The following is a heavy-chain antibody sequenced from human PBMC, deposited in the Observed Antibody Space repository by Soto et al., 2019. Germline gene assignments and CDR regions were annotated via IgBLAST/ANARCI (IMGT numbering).Heavy chain of an antibody. CDR2: IYYSGST. D-gene: IGHD3-16*02. V-gene: IGHV4-59*01. CDR3: ARVNSMITFGGVIVLRNWFDP. CDR1: GGSISSYY. Sequence: SETLSLTCTVSGGSISSYYWSWIRQPPGKGLEWIGYIYYSGSTNYNPSLKSRVTISVDTSKNQFSLKLSSVTAADTAVYYCARVNSMITFGGVIVLRNWFDPWGQGTLVTVSS. J-gene: IGHJ5*02.